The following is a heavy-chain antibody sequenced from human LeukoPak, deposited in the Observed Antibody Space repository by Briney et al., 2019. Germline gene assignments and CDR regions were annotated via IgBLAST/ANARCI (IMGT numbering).Heavy chain of an antibody. CDR3: ARERDRITMVRGVISRRNWFDP. Sequence: SETLSLTCAVYGRSFSGYYWSWIRQPPGKGLEWIGEINHSGSTNYNPSLKSRVTISVDTSKNQFSLKLSSVTAADTAVYYCARERDRITMVRGVISRRNWFDPWGQGTLVTVSS. J-gene: IGHJ5*02. CDR1: GRSFSGYY. D-gene: IGHD3-10*01. V-gene: IGHV4-34*01. CDR2: INHSGST.